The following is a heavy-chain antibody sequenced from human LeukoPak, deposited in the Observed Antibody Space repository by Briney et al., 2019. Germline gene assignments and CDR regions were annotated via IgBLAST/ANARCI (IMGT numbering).Heavy chain of an antibody. CDR2: IRHDESKT. D-gene: IGHD2-21*01. V-gene: IGHV3-30*02. CDR1: GLIFSSYG. Sequence: GSLRLSCAASGLIFSSYGMHWVRQAPGEGLEWVAYIRHDESKTFYADSVKGRFTISRDNSKNTLYLQMHSLRAEDTALYYCAKPVIPSTYQGTYYMDVWGKGTTVTVSS. J-gene: IGHJ6*03. CDR3: AKPVIPSTYQGTYYMDV.